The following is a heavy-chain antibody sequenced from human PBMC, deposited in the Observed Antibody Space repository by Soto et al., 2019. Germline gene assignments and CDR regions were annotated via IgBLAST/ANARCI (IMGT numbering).Heavy chain of an antibody. J-gene: IGHJ1*01. V-gene: IGHV3-23*01. CDR3: VKDFRVGYDWTHD. CDR2: IRGGGGPT. Sequence: EVQLLESGGDLVQPGGSLRLSCAASGFTFSNYGMSWVRQAPGKGLEWVSLIRGGGGPTNYADSVKGRFTVSRDNSNNMLFLQMSSLRADDTPVYYCVKDFRVGYDWTHDWGQGALVTVSS. D-gene: IGHD5-12*01. CDR1: GFTFSNYG.